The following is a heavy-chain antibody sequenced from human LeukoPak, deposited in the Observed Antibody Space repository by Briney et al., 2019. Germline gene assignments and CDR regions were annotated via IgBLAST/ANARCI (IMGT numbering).Heavy chain of an antibody. CDR3: ARVYCSGGSCYNWFDP. D-gene: IGHD2-15*01. CDR1: GGSISSSSYS. CDR2: IYYSGST. J-gene: IGHJ5*02. Sequence: PSETLSLTCTVSGGSISSSSYSWGWIRQPPGKGLEWIGSIYYSGSTYYNPSLKSRVTISVDTSKNQFSLKLSSVTAADTAVYYCARVYCSGGSCYNWFDPWGQGTLVTVSS. V-gene: IGHV4-39*01.